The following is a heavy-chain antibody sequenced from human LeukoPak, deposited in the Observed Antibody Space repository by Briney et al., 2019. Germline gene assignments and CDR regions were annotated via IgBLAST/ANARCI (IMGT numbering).Heavy chain of an antibody. Sequence: PSETLSLTCTVSGYSISSGYYWGWIRQPPGKGLEWIGSIYYSGSTYYNPSLKSRVTISVDTSKNQFSLKLSSVTAADTAVYYCARSSGYYNWFDPWGQGTLVTVSS. CDR2: IYYSGST. J-gene: IGHJ5*02. CDR1: GYSISSGYY. V-gene: IGHV4-38-2*02. CDR3: ARSSGYYNWFDP. D-gene: IGHD5-12*01.